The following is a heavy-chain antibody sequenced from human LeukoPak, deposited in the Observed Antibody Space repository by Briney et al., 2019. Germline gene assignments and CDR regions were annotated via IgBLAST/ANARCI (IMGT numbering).Heavy chain of an antibody. V-gene: IGHV4-59*01. Sequence: PSETLSLTCAVYGGSFSGYYWSWIRQPPGKGLEWIGYIYYSGSTNYNPSLKSRVTISVDTSKNQFSLKLSSVTAADTAVYYCARGGGYSYGYVLQTWGQGTLVTVSS. D-gene: IGHD5-18*01. J-gene: IGHJ5*02. CDR3: ARGGGYSYGYVLQT. CDR2: IYYSGST. CDR1: GGSFSGYY.